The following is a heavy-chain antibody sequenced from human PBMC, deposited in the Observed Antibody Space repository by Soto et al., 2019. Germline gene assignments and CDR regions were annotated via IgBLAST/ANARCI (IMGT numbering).Heavy chain of an antibody. Sequence: GGSLRLSCAASGFTFSSYAMSWVRQAPGKGLEWVSAITNSGGSTHYADSVQGRFTISRDNSKSTLYLQMNSLRAEDTAVYYCAIRGYCGGGSCYSGRDYSYYYMDVWGEGTTVTVSS. D-gene: IGHD2-15*01. J-gene: IGHJ6*03. CDR3: AIRGYCGGGSCYSGRDYSYYYMDV. V-gene: IGHV3-23*01. CDR1: GFTFSSYA. CDR2: ITNSGGST.